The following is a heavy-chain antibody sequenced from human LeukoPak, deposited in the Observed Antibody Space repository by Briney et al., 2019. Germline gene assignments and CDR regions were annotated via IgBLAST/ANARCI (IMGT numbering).Heavy chain of an antibody. Sequence: ASVKVSCKASGYTFTSYGISWVRQAPGQGLEWMGWISAYNGNTNYAQKLQGRVTMTTDTSTSTAYMELRSLRSDDTAVYYCERDFGIVCSSTSCRYFDYWGQGTLVTVSS. CDR2: ISAYNGNT. V-gene: IGHV1-18*01. J-gene: IGHJ4*02. CDR1: GYTFTSYG. D-gene: IGHD2-2*01. CDR3: ERDFGIVCSSTSCRYFDY.